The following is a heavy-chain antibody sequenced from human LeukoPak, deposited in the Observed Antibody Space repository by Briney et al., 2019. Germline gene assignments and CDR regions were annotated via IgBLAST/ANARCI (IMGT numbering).Heavy chain of an antibody. CDR2: ITGGAENT. D-gene: IGHD1-26*01. Sequence: PGGSLRLSCAASGFTFSGHAMSWVRQAPGKGLNWLSTITGGAENTYYAGSVKGRFTISRDNSKNTVYLQMDSLRVEDTAVYYCAKVLSGSQDYWGQGTLVTVFS. V-gene: IGHV3-23*01. J-gene: IGHJ4*02. CDR1: GFTFSGHA. CDR3: AKVLSGSQDY.